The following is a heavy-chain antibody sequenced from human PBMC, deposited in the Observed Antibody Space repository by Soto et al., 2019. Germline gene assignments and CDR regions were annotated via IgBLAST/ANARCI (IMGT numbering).Heavy chain of an antibody. V-gene: IGHV1-18*01. CDR2: ISGHNGHA. CDR3: ARYQPYSTGYYYFDQ. CDR1: GYNFTTYG. D-gene: IGHD6-19*01. Sequence: QVQLVQSGAEVKKPGASVKVSCKTSGYNFTTYGVSWVRQAPGQGLEWMGCISGHNGHANYAQTFQGRVTMTTDTSTTTAYMELRSPRSDDTAVYYCARYQPYSTGYYYFDQWGQGTLAIVTS. J-gene: IGHJ4*02.